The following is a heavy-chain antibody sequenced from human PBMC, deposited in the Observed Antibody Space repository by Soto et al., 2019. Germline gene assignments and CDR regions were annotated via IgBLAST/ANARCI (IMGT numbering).Heavy chain of an antibody. V-gene: IGHV5-10-1*01. Sequence: GESLKISCKGSGYIFTSYWITWVRQMPGKGLEWMGKIDPSDSYTNYSPSFQGHVTISADKSFSTAYLQWSSLKASDSAMYYCAIYHYDSSGYYGIWFDPWGQGTLVTFSS. J-gene: IGHJ5*02. D-gene: IGHD3-22*01. CDR3: AIYHYDSSGYYGIWFDP. CDR1: GYIFTSYW. CDR2: IDPSDSYT.